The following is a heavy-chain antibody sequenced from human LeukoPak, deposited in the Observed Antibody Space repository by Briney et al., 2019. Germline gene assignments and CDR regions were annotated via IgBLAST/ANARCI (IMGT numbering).Heavy chain of an antibody. Sequence: ASVKVSCKASGYTFTGFYIHWLRQAPRQGLEWMAWINPQSGATNYAQKFRGRVTMTRDMSITTAYMEVTSLRSDDTAVYYCARGGDDSGLYFAYWGQGTLVSVSS. CDR1: GYTFTGFY. CDR3: ARGGDDSGLYFAY. V-gene: IGHV1-2*02. D-gene: IGHD3-22*01. J-gene: IGHJ4*02. CDR2: INPQSGAT.